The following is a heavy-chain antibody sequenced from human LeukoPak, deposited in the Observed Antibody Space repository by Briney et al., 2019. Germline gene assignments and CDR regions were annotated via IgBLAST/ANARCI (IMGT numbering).Heavy chain of an antibody. CDR3: AKVSSVTTNYDAFDI. J-gene: IGHJ3*02. CDR1: GFTFSSYG. CDR2: IRYDGSNK. V-gene: IGHV3-30*02. Sequence: PGGSLRLSCAASGFTFSSYGMHWVRQAPGKGLEWVAFIRYDGSNKYYADSMKGRFTISRDNSKNTLYLQMNSLRAEDTAVYYCAKVSSVTTNYDAFDIWGQGTMVTVSS. D-gene: IGHD4-17*01.